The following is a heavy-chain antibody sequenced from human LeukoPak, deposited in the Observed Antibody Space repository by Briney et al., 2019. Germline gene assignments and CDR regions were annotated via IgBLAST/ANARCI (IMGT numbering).Heavy chain of an antibody. CDR2: IDGRGADT. D-gene: IGHD1-1*01. J-gene: IGHJ4*02. Sequence: GGSLRLSCAAPGFTFSTYTMTRVRQAPGKGLECVSTIDGRGADTYYTDSVKGRFTISRDNSRNTVYLQMNSQRADDTAVYYCTKDRAGTPWADWGQGTLVTVSS. CDR1: GFTFSTYT. V-gene: IGHV3-23*01. CDR3: TKDRAGTPWAD.